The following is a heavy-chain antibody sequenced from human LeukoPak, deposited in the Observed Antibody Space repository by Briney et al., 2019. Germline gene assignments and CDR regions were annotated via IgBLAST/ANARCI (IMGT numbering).Heavy chain of an antibody. Sequence: SEALSLTCAVSGYSISIAYYWGWIRQPPGKGLEWIGSMYHSGSTYYNPSLKSRGTISLDTSNNQFSLKLTSVTAADTAVYYCARLLDNYGFDYWGQGTLVTVSS. CDR2: MYHSGST. V-gene: IGHV4-38-2*01. D-gene: IGHD5-18*01. CDR3: ARLLDNYGFDY. J-gene: IGHJ4*02. CDR1: GYSISIAYY.